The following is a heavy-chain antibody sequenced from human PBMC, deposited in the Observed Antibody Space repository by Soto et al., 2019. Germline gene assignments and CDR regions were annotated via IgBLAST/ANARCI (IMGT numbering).Heavy chain of an antibody. Sequence: GGSLRLSCAASGFTFSSYSMNWVRQAPGKGLEWVSSISSSSSYIYYADSVKGRFTISRDNAKNSLYLQMNSLRAEDTAVYYCAREVYSSSTPLDYWGQGTLVTVSS. CDR3: AREVYSSSTPLDY. V-gene: IGHV3-21*01. D-gene: IGHD6-6*01. CDR2: ISSSSSYI. J-gene: IGHJ4*02. CDR1: GFTFSSYS.